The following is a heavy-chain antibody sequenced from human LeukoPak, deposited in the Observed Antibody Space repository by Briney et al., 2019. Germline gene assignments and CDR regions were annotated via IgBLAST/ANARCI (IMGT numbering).Heavy chain of an antibody. Sequence: EASVKVSCKASGYTFTSYDINWVRQATGQGLEWMGWMNPNSGNTGYAQKFQGRVTITRNTSISTAYMELSSLRSEDTAVYYCAGVLRFLEWSPAERYYFDYWGQGTLVTVSS. CDR3: AGVLRFLEWSPAERYYFDY. D-gene: IGHD3-3*01. V-gene: IGHV1-8*03. CDR2: MNPNSGNT. CDR1: GYTFTSYD. J-gene: IGHJ4*02.